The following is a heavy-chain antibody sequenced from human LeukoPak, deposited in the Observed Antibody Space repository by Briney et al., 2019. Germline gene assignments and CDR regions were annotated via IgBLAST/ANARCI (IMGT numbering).Heavy chain of an antibody. CDR1: GGSISSYY. J-gene: IGHJ3*02. CDR3: ASNIVGAANDAFDI. V-gene: IGHV4-59*01. D-gene: IGHD1-26*01. Sequence: SETLSLTCTVSGGSISSYYWSCIRQPPGAGLEWIGYIYYSGSTSYNPSLKSRVTISVDTSKNQFSLKLSSVTAADTAVYYSASNIVGAANDAFDIWGQGTMVTVSS. CDR2: IYYSGST.